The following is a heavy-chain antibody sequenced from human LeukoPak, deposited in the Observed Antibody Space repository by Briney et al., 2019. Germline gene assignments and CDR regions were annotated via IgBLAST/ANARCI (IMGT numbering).Heavy chain of an antibody. Sequence: ASVKVSCKASGYTFTSYDINWVRRAAGQGLEWMGWMNPHSGNAGYAQKFQGRVTMTRDTSISTAYMELSSLRSDDTAVYYCARIPQRVPHNWFDPWGQGTLVTVSS. CDR3: ARIPQRVPHNWFDP. D-gene: IGHD2-2*01. J-gene: IGHJ5*02. CDR2: MNPHSGNA. CDR1: GYTFTSYD. V-gene: IGHV1-8*01.